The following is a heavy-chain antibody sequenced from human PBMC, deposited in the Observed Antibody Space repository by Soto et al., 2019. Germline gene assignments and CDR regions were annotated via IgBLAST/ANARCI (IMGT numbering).Heavy chain of an antibody. CDR1: GYTFTSYY. V-gene: IGHV1-46*01. J-gene: IGHJ4*02. CDR3: ALSGIQYLHWLSPTEY. Sequence: ASVKVSCRASGYTFTSYYMHWLRQAPGQGLEWMGIINPSGGSTSYAQKFQGRVTMTRDTSTSTVYMELSSLRSENTALYCCALSGIQYLHWLSPTEYRCERTPVTDSS. D-gene: IGHD3-9*01. CDR2: INPSGGST.